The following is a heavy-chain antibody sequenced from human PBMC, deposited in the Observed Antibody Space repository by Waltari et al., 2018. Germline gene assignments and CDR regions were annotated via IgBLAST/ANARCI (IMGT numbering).Heavy chain of an antibody. CDR1: GGSISSYY. J-gene: IGHJ3*02. CDR3: ARGRRVVITGEDAFDI. D-gene: IGHD3-22*01. V-gene: IGHV4-59*01. CDR2: IYYSGST. Sequence: QVQLQESGPGLVKPSETLSLTCTVSGGSISSYYWSWIRQPPGKGLEWIGYIYYSGSTNYNPSLKSRVTISVDTSKNQFSLKLSSVTAADTAVYYCARGRRVVITGEDAFDIWGQGTMVTVSS.